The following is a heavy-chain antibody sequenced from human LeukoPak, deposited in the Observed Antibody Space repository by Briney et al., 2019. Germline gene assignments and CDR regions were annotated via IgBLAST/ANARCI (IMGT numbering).Heavy chain of an antibody. CDR3: AKESPTTPAYYFDY. D-gene: IGHD4-11*01. V-gene: IGHV3-48*03. CDR1: GFTFSSYE. J-gene: IGHJ4*02. Sequence: PGGSLRLSCAASGFTFSSYEMNWVRQAPGKGLEWVSYISSSGSTIYYADSVKGRFTISRDNSKNTLYLQMNSLRAEDTAVYYCAKESPTTPAYYFDYWGQGTLVTVSS. CDR2: ISSSGSTI.